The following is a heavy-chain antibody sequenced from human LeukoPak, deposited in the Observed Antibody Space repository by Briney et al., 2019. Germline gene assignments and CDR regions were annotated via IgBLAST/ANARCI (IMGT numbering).Heavy chain of an antibody. J-gene: IGHJ4*02. V-gene: IGHV3-23*01. CDR3: AKDPYCTNGVCYPDY. CDR1: GFTFSSYA. CDR2: ISGSGGTT. D-gene: IGHD2-8*01. Sequence: GGSLRLSCAASGFTFSSYAMSWVRQAPGKGLEWVSAISGSGGTTYYADSVKGRLTISRDNSKNTLYLQMNSLRAEDTAVYYCAKDPYCTNGVCYPDYWGQGTLVTVSS.